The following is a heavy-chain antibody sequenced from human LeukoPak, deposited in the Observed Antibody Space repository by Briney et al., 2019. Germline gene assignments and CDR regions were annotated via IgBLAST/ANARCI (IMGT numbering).Heavy chain of an antibody. CDR1: GFTFSSYA. CDR2: ISGSGGST. J-gene: IGHJ6*02. Sequence: GGSLRLSRAASGFTFSSYAMSWVRQAPGKGLEWVSAISGSGGSTYYADSVKGRFTISRDNSKNTLYLQMNSLRAEDTAVYYCAKGLAGYYYGMDVWGQGTTVTVSS. CDR3: AKGLAGYYYGMDV. V-gene: IGHV3-23*01. D-gene: IGHD6-19*01.